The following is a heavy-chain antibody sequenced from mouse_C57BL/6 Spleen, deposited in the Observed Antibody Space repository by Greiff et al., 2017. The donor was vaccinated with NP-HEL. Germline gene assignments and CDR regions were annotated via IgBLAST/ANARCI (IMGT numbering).Heavy chain of an antibody. J-gene: IGHJ1*03. CDR1: GYTFTSYW. CDR3: ARGNYYGSSYWYFDV. Sequence: QVHVKQPGAELVKPGASVKLSCKASGYTFTSYWMHWVKQRPGQGLEWIGMIHPNSGSTNYNEKFKSKATLTVDKSSSTAYMQLSSLTSEDSAVYYCARGNYYGSSYWYFDVWGTGTTVTVSS. V-gene: IGHV1-64*01. D-gene: IGHD1-1*01. CDR2: IHPNSGST.